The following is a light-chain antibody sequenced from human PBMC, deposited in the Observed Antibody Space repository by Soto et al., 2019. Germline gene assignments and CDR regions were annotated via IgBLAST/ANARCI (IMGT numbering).Light chain of an antibody. J-gene: IGKJ2*01. Sequence: DIKMTQSASSLSASVGDRVTITCQASQVIRNYLNWYRQKPGKAPELLIYDISTLEIGVPSRFGGSGSGTDFTFTITGLQPEDIGTYFCQQYEELPYNFGQGTKLEI. CDR2: DIS. V-gene: IGKV1-33*01. CDR1: QVIRNY. CDR3: QQYEELPYN.